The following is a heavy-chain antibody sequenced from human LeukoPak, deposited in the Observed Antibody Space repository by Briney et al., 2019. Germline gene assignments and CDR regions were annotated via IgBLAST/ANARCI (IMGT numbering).Heavy chain of an antibody. CDR3: AILYDFWSGYKGGDFDY. V-gene: IGHV3-21*01. D-gene: IGHD3-3*01. CDR1: GINFHSYK. CDR2: LSGSSSYI. Sequence: GFLRLFCSAPGINFHSYKLKWVRPAPGKGLEWVPSLSGSSSYIYYADSVKGRFTISRDNAKNSLYLQMNSLRAEDTAVYYCAILYDFWSGYKGGDFDYWGQGTLVTVSS. J-gene: IGHJ4*02.